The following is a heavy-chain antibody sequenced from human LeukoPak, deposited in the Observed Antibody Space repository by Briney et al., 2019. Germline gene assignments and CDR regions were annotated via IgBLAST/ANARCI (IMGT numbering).Heavy chain of an antibody. CDR2: MNPNSGNT. J-gene: IGHJ4*02. D-gene: IGHD6-13*01. Sequence: ASVKVSCKASGYTFTSYDINWVRQATGQGLEWMGWMNPNSGNTGYAQKFQGRVTITRNTSISTAYMELSSLRSEDTAVYYCAKAPRPSSWYRDYWGQGTLVTVSS. CDR1: GYTFTSYD. CDR3: AKAPRPSSWYRDY. V-gene: IGHV1-8*03.